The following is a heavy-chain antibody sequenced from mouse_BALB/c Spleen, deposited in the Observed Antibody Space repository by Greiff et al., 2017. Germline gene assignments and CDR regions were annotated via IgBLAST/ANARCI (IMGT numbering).Heavy chain of an antibody. J-gene: IGHJ3*01. V-gene: IGHV3-8*02. CDR3: ARSRGGYDVFAY. CDR1: GVSITSGY. Sequence: VQVVESGPSLVKPSQTLSLTCSVTGVSITSGYWHWIRKFPVNKLEYMGYISYSGSTYYNPSLKSRISITRDTSRNQYYLQLNSVTTEDTATYYCARSRGGYDVFAYWGQGTLVTVSA. CDR2: ISYSGST. D-gene: IGHD2-2*01.